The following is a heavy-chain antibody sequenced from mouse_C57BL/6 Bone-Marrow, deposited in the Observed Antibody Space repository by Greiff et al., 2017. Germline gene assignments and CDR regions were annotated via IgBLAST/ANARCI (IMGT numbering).Heavy chain of an antibody. CDR3: ASFSSTLFDY. CDR2: ISSGSSTI. Sequence: EVHLVESGGGLVKPGGSLKLSCAASGFTFSDYGMHWVRQAPEKGLEWVAYISSGSSTIYYADTVKGRFTLSRDNAKNTLFLQMTSRRSEDTARYHCASFSSTLFDYWGQGTTLTVSS. V-gene: IGHV5-17*01. J-gene: IGHJ2*01. CDR1: GFTFSDYG. D-gene: IGHD2-10*02.